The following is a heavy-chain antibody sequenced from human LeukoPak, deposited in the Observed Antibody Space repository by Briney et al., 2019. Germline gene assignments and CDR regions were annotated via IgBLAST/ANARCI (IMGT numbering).Heavy chain of an antibody. J-gene: IGHJ4*02. CDR3: ARVSSGWYDFDY. CDR2: IYYSGST. V-gene: IGHV4-59*01. Sequence: SETLSLTCTVSGGSISSYYRSWIRQPPGKGLEWIGYIYYSGSTNYNPSLKSRVTISVDTSKNQFSLKLSSVTAADTAVYYCARVSSGWYDFDYWGQGTLVTVSS. CDR1: GGSISSYY. D-gene: IGHD6-19*01.